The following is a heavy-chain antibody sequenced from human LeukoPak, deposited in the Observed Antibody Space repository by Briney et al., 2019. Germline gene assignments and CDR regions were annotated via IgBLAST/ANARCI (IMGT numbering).Heavy chain of an antibody. Sequence: GGSLRLSCAASGLTFNSYWMHWVRQAPGKGLVWVSSINSEGNRTTYADSVKGRFTISRDNSKNTLYLQMNSLRAEDTAVYYCASDLGYRTDYWGQGTLVTVSS. V-gene: IGHV3-74*01. CDR3: ASDLGYRTDY. CDR2: INSEGNRT. D-gene: IGHD5-18*01. J-gene: IGHJ4*02. CDR1: GLTFNSYW.